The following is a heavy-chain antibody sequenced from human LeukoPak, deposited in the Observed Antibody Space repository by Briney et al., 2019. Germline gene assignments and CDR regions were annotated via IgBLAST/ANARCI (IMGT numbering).Heavy chain of an antibody. V-gene: IGHV5-51*01. D-gene: IGHD2-15*01. Sequence: GESLKISCKGSGYSFTNYWIAWVRQMPGKGLEWMGIIHPGDSNTRYSPSFQGQVTISVDKSITTAYLQWSSLKASDTAVHYCATGRYCSDTTCYSSLDFWGQGTLVTVSS. CDR3: ATGRYCSDTTCYSSLDF. CDR2: IHPGDSNT. CDR1: GYSFTNYW. J-gene: IGHJ4*02.